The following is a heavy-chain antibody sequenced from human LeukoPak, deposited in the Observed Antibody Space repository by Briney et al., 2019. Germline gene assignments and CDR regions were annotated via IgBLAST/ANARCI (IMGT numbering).Heavy chain of an antibody. CDR2: ISYDGSNK. CDR3: ARGGGMVVAATGDY. D-gene: IGHD2-15*01. V-gene: IGHV3-30-3*01. Sequence: GGSLRLSCAASGFTFSSYAMHWVRQAPGKGLEWVAVISYDGSNKYYADSVKGRFTISRDNSKNTLYLQMNSLRAEDTAVYYCARGGGMVVAATGDYWGQGTLVTVSS. J-gene: IGHJ4*02. CDR1: GFTFSSYA.